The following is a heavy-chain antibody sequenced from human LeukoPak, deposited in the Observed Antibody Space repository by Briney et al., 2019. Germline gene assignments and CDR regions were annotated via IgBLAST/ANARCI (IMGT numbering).Heavy chain of an antibody. J-gene: IGHJ4*02. CDR2: IVVGSGNT. D-gene: IGHD1-26*01. V-gene: IGHV1-58*02. CDR3: ARGEVGATTFWDY. CDR1: GFTFTSSA. Sequence: SVKVSCKASGFTFTSSAMQWVRQARGQRLEWIGWIVVGSGNTNYAQKFQERVTITRDMSTSTAYMELSSLRSEDTAVYYCARGEVGATTFWDYWGQGTLVTVSS.